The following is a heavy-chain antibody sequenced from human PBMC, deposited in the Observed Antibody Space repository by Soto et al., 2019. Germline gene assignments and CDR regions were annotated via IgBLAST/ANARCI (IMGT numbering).Heavy chain of an antibody. J-gene: IGHJ3*02. CDR1: GDRVSSSSAA. CDR2: TYYRSKWYN. D-gene: IGHD6-13*01. V-gene: IGHV6-1*01. Sequence: SQTLSLTCAISGDRVSSSSAAWNWIRQSPSRGLEWLGRTYYRSKWYNDYAVSVKRRITINPDTSKNQCSLQLNSVTPEDTAVYYCARDRSSSWSPDAFDSWGKGTMVSASS. CDR3: ARDRSSSWSPDAFDS.